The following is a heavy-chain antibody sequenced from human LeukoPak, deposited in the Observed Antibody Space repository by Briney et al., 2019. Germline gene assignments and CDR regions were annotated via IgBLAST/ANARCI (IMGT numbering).Heavy chain of an antibody. Sequence: SQTLSLTCTVSGGSISSGSYYWSWIRQPAGKGLEWIGRIYTSGSTNYNPSLKSRVTISVDTSKNQFSLKLSSVTAADTAVYYCARRVSWAAFNWFDTWGQGTLVTVSS. CDR1: GGSISSGSYY. V-gene: IGHV4-61*02. CDR2: IYTSGST. CDR3: ARRVSWAAFNWFDT. J-gene: IGHJ5*02. D-gene: IGHD2-15*01.